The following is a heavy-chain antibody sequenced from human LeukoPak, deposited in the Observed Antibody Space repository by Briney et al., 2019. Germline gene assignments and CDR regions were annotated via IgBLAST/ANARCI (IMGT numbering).Heavy chain of an antibody. D-gene: IGHD3-10*01. CDR2: IYYSGST. J-gene: IGHJ5*02. V-gene: IGHV4-59*01. CDR1: GASISNNY. CDR3: ARDRSSMVRGVIGNWFDP. Sequence: SETLSLTCTVSGASISNNYWSWIRQPPGKGLEWIGNIYYSGSTTYNPSLKSRVTISVDTSKNQFSLKLSSVTAADTAVYYCARDRSSMVRGVIGNWFDPWGQGTLVTVSS.